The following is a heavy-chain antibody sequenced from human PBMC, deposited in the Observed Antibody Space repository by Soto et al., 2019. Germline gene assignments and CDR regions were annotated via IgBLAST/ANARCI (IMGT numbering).Heavy chain of an antibody. D-gene: IGHD3-16*01. CDR1: GFTFGTYW. CDR3: ARGGLYAYYQDN. CDR2: LKGDGSMT. J-gene: IGHJ4*02. V-gene: IGHV3-74*01. Sequence: EEQLVESGGGVVQPGESLRLSCTASGFTFGTYWMHWVRQAPGKGLVWLSRLKGDGSMTDYADSVKGRFTISRDNAENTLYLQMNGLRAEDTAIYYCARGGLYAYYQDNWGQGTLVTVSS.